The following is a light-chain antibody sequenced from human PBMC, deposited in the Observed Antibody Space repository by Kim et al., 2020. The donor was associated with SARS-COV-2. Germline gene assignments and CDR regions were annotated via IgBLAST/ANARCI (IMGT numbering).Light chain of an antibody. V-gene: IGLV6-57*03. CDR2: EDN. J-gene: IGLJ3*02. CDR1: SGSIASNY. CDR3: QSYDSSNHWV. Sequence: KTVTIACTQSSGSIASNYVQCYQKRPGSAATTVIYEDNQRPPGVPDRFSGSIDSSSNSASLTISGLKTEDEADYYWQSYDSSNHWVFGGGTQLTVL.